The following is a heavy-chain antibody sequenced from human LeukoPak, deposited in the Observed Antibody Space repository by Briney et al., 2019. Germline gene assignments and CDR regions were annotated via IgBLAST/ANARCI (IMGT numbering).Heavy chain of an antibody. Sequence: GGSLRLSCAASGFTFINYWMSWVRQAPGKGLEWVANIKQDGSEKYYVDSVKDRFTISRDNSKNSLYLQMNSLRAEDAAVYYCTRENWYIDYWGQGNLVTVSS. J-gene: IGHJ4*02. CDR2: IKQDGSEK. V-gene: IGHV3-7*01. CDR3: TRENWYIDY. CDR1: GFTFINYW.